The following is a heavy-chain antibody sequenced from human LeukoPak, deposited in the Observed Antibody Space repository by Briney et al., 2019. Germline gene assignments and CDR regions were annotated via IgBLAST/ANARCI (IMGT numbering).Heavy chain of an antibody. D-gene: IGHD3-10*01. J-gene: IGHJ4*02. CDR1: GYTFTGYY. Sequence: ASVTVSCKASGYTFTGYYMHWVRQAPGQGLEWMGWINPNSGGTNYAQKFQGRVTMTRDTSISTAYMELSRLRSDDTAVYYCARLPHYYGWVSPDYWGQGTLVTVSS. CDR3: ARLPHYYGWVSPDY. CDR2: INPNSGGT. V-gene: IGHV1-2*02.